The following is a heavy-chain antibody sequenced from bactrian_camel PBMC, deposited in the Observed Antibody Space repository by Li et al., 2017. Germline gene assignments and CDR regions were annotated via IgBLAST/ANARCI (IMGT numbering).Heavy chain of an antibody. CDR2: ITSSAT. V-gene: IGHV3S28*01. CDR3: ATDLFESYNY. Sequence: QLVESGGELVQPGGSLRTVCDSSGFTLNSYYITWVRQAPGKGLEWVSAITSSATAYDDSVKGRFTISRDNAKNTLFLQLNSLQIEDTALYYCATDLFESYNYWGQGTQVTVS. J-gene: IGHJ4*01. D-gene: IGHD1*01. CDR1: GFTLNSYY.